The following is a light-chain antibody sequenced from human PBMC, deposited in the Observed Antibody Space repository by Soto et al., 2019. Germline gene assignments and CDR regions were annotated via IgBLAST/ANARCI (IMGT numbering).Light chain of an antibody. J-gene: IGKJ5*01. V-gene: IGKV3-20*01. CDR2: DTS. CDR3: QQYGTSEII. Sequence: ESVLTHAPGTLSLSPGERATLSCSSSQSLTNSFIAWYQQKPGQAPRLLIYDTSSRATGIPDRFSGSGSGTDFTLTISRLGPEDFAVFFCQQYGTSEIIFGQGTRLEI. CDR1: QSLTNSF.